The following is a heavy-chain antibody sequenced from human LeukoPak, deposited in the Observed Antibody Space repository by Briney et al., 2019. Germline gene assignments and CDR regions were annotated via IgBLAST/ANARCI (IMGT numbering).Heavy chain of an antibody. V-gene: IGHV3-30-3*01. Sequence: GGSLRLSCAASGFTFSSYAMHWVRRAPGKGLEWVAVISYDGSNKYYADSVKGRFTISRDNSKNTLYLQMNSLRAEDTAVYYCARPYYYGSGSYFPFDYWGQGTLVTVSS. CDR2: ISYDGSNK. CDR1: GFTFSSYA. J-gene: IGHJ4*02. D-gene: IGHD3-10*01. CDR3: ARPYYYGSGSYFPFDY.